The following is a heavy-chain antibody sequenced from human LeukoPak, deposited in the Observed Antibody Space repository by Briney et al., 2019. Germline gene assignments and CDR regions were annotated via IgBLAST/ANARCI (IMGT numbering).Heavy chain of an antibody. CDR3: AKGRWTYLDAFDV. D-gene: IGHD1-7*01. Sequence: QPGGSLRLSCAASGFTFDDYAMHWVRQAPGKGLEWVSGIDWNGGRTLYADSVKGRFTISRDNAQNSQYLQMNSLRPEDTALYYCAKGRWTYLDAFDVWGQGTMVTVSS. CDR1: GFTFDDYA. J-gene: IGHJ3*01. CDR2: IDWNGGRT. V-gene: IGHV3-9*01.